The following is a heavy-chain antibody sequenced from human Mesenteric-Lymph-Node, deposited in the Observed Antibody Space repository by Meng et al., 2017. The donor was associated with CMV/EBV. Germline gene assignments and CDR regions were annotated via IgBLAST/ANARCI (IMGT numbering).Heavy chain of an antibody. V-gene: IGHV3-7*01. Sequence: GESLKISCAASGFIFSSYWTSWVRQAPGKGREWVANIKQDGSEKYYVDSVKGRFTISRDNAKNSLYLQMNSLRAEDTAVYYCAREVVVVPAAGYYYYYGMDVWGQGTTVTVSS. D-gene: IGHD2-2*01. J-gene: IGHJ6*02. CDR2: IKQDGSEK. CDR1: GFIFSSYW. CDR3: AREVVVVPAAGYYYYYGMDV.